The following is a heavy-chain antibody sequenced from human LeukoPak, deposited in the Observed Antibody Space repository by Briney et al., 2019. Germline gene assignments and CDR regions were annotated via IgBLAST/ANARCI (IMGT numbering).Heavy chain of an antibody. V-gene: IGHV3-23*01. Sequence: PGGSLRLSCTASGFSFSTFDMTWVRQAPGKGLEWVARIRASGDTTYYADSVRGRFFISRDNSQTTLFLQMNSLRLDDTAVYYCVKGGWLDFGGQGTLVTAS. CDR3: VKGGWLDF. D-gene: IGHD6-19*01. CDR1: GFSFSTFD. CDR2: IRASGDTT. J-gene: IGHJ4*02.